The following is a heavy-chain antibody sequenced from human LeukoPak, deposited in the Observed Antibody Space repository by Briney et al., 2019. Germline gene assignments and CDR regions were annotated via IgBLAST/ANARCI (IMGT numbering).Heavy chain of an antibody. V-gene: IGHV1-24*01. CDR1: GDTLSDCP. CDR3: ARYYGDEGFDY. J-gene: IGHJ4*02. D-gene: IGHD2-21*01. CDR2: FDPEDGEI. Sequence: ASVKVSCEVSGDTLSDCPIHWVRQAPGKGLEWMGGFDPEDGEIIYAQKFQARLTMTEDTPTDTAFLELSSLRSDDTAVYYCARYYGDEGFDYWGQGTLVSVSS.